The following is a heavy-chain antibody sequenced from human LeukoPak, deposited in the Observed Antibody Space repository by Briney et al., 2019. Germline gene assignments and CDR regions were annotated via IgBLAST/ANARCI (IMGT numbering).Heavy chain of an antibody. D-gene: IGHD3-16*01. Sequence: SGGSLRLSCAASGFTFSDYYMSWIRQAPGKGLECVSYISSSGSTIYYADSVKGRFTISQDNAKNSLYLQMNSLRAEDTAVYYCARTRGSYNYYYYYMDVWGKGTTVTVSS. CDR2: ISSSGSTI. CDR3: ARTRGSYNYYYYYMDV. CDR1: GFTFSDYY. V-gene: IGHV3-11*01. J-gene: IGHJ6*03.